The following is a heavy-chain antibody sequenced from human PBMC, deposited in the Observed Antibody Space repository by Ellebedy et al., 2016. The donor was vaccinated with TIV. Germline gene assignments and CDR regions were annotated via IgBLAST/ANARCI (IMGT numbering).Heavy chain of an antibody. CDR1: GGSISSGDYY. J-gene: IGHJ3*02. Sequence: MPSETLSLTCTVSGGSISSGDYYWSWIRQPPGKGLEWIGYIYYSGSTYHNPSLKSRVTISVDTSKNQFSLKLSSVTAADTAVYYCARGLGYCSGGSCYIDAFDIWGQGTMVTVSS. D-gene: IGHD2-15*01. CDR3: ARGLGYCSGGSCYIDAFDI. CDR2: IYYSGST. V-gene: IGHV4-30-4*01.